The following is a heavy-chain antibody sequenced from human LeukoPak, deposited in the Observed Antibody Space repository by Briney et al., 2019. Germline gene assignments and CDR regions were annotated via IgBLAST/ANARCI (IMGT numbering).Heavy chain of an antibody. V-gene: IGHV3-7*01. J-gene: IGHJ4*02. D-gene: IGHD3-10*01. CDR1: GVTFSIFW. CDR3: ATGRGLSN. Sequence: GGSLRLSCAGSGVTFSIFWMTWVRQAPGQGLVWVANIKQDGSEQYHVDSVKGRFIVSRDNAKNSLFLQMNSLRADDTAVYYCATGRGLSNWGQGTLVTVSS. CDR2: IKQDGSEQ.